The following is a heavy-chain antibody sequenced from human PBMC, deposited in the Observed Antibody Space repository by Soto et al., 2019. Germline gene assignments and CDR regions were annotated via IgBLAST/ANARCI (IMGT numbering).Heavy chain of an antibody. CDR3: ARSVWGSGWYTSYYFDY. D-gene: IGHD6-19*01. J-gene: IGHJ4*02. V-gene: IGHV4-61*01. Sequence: PSETLSLTCTVSGGSVSSGSYYWSWIRQPPGKGLEWIGYIYYSGSTNYNPSLKSRVTISVDTSKNQFSLKLSSVTAADTAVYYCARSVWGSGWYTSYYFDYWGQGTLVTVSS. CDR2: IYYSGST. CDR1: GGSVSSGSYY.